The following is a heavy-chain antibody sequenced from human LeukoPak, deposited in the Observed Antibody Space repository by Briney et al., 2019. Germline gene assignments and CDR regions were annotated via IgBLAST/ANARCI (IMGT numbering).Heavy chain of an antibody. V-gene: IGHV3-30*03. D-gene: IGHD2-2*01. Sequence: PGRSLRLSCAASGFTFSSYGMHWVRQAPGKGLEWVAVISYDGSNKYYADSVKGRFTISRDNSKNTLYLQMNSLRAEDTAVYYCARPLYCSSTSCYWANYYYGMDVWGQGTTVTVSS. J-gene: IGHJ6*02. CDR3: ARPLYCSSTSCYWANYYYGMDV. CDR2: ISYDGSNK. CDR1: GFTFSSYG.